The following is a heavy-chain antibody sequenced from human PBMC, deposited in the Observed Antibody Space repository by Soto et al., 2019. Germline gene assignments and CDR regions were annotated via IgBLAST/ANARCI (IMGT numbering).Heavy chain of an antibody. D-gene: IGHD6-13*01. Sequence: GSLRLSCAASGCTFSSYVMSWVRQAPGKGLEWVSTIGGSGSTTYYADSVKGRFTISRDNSKNTLYLQMNSLSPEDTAMYYSAKLDSTWPYNWFDPWGQGTLVTVSS. CDR2: IGGSGSTT. V-gene: IGHV3-23*01. J-gene: IGHJ5*02. CDR1: GCTFSSYV. CDR3: AKLDSTWPYNWFDP.